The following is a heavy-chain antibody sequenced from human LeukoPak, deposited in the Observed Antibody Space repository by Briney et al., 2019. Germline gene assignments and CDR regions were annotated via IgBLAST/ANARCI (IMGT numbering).Heavy chain of an antibody. CDR2: IYHSGST. D-gene: IGHD3-3*01. CDR1: GYSISSGYY. J-gene: IGHJ4*02. Sequence: PSETLSLTCAVSGYSISSGYYWGWIRQPPGKGLEWIGSIYHSGSTYYNPSLKSRVTISVDTSKNQFSLKLSSVTAADTAVYYCARRGIYDFWSGYGIFDYWGQGTLVTVSS. V-gene: IGHV4-38-2*01. CDR3: ARRGIYDFWSGYGIFDY.